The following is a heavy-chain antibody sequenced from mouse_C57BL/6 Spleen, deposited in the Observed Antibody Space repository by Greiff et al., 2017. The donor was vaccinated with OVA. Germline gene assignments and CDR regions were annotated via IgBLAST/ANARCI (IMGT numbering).Heavy chain of an antibody. CDR2: ISSGGSYT. V-gene: IGHV5-6*02. D-gene: IGHD2-4*01. Sequence: EVKVVESGGDLVKPGGSLKLSCAASGFTFSSYGMSWVRQTPDKRLEWVATISSGGSYTYYPDSVKGRFTISRDNAKNTLYLQMSSLKSEDTAMYYCARRDYEDYFDYWGQGTTLTVSS. J-gene: IGHJ2*01. CDR3: ARRDYEDYFDY. CDR1: GFTFSSYG.